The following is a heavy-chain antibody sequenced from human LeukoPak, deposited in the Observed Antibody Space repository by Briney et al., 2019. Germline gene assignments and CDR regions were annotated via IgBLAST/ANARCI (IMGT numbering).Heavy chain of an antibody. D-gene: IGHD3-22*01. Sequence: ASVKVSCKASGYTFTGYFMHWVRQAPGQGLEWMGWINPNSGGTNYAQKFQGRVTMTRDTSISTAYMDLSRLRSDDTAVYYCARDRYYDSTGCDYWGQGTLVTVSS. J-gene: IGHJ4*02. CDR2: INPNSGGT. V-gene: IGHV1-2*02. CDR3: ARDRYYDSTGCDY. CDR1: GYTFTGYF.